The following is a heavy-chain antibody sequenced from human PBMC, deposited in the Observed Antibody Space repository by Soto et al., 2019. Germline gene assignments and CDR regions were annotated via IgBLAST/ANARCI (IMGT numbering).Heavy chain of an antibody. V-gene: IGHV5-10-1*01. CDR1: GYSFTSYW. CDR3: ARHDPRLRKHDVDAFDI. CDR2: IDPSDSYT. J-gene: IGHJ3*02. D-gene: IGHD4-17*01. Sequence: PGESLKISCKGSGYSFTSYWISWVRQMPGKGLEWMGRIDPSDSYTNYSPSFQGHVTISADKSISTAYLQWSSLKASDTAMYYCARHDPRLRKHDVDAFDIWGQGTMVTVSS.